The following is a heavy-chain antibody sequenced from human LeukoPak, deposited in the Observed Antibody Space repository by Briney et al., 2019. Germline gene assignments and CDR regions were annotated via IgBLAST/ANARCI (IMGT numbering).Heavy chain of an antibody. CDR3: ARDKTHPGYYGVLGD. CDR2: IKQDGIEK. Sequence: PGGSLRLSCAASGFTFSSYWMSWVRQAPGKGLEWVANIKQDGIEKYYLDSVKGRFTISRDNAKNSVYLQMNSLRAEDTAVYYCARDKTHPGYYGVLGDWGQGTLVTVSS. J-gene: IGHJ4*02. V-gene: IGHV3-7*01. D-gene: IGHD4-17*01. CDR1: GFTFSSYW.